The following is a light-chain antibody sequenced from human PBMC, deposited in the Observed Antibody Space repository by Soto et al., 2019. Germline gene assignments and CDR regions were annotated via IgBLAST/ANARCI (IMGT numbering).Light chain of an antibody. V-gene: IGLV2-23*01. J-gene: IGLJ3*02. CDR2: EGT. Sequence: QSALTQPASVSGSPGQSITISCSGTSSDIGSYNLVSWLQHHPGKAPKLIIYEGTKRPSGVSNRFSGSKSGNTASLTISGLQAEDESDYYCYSFAGTYTLVFGGGTQLTVL. CDR1: SSDIGSYNL. CDR3: YSFAGTYTLV.